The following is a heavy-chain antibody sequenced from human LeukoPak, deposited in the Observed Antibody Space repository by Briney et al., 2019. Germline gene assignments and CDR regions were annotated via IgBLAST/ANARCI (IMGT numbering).Heavy chain of an antibody. CDR1: GFTLSSYA. Sequence: TGGSLRLSCAASGFTLSSYAMSWVRQAPGKGLEWVAFIQYDGSNKYYADSVKGRFTISRDNSKNTLYLQMNSLRGEDTAVYYCAKDSLRERIVGSTTRGVNDYWGQGTLVTVSS. V-gene: IGHV3-30*02. D-gene: IGHD1-26*01. J-gene: IGHJ4*02. CDR3: AKDSLRERIVGSTTRGVNDY. CDR2: IQYDGSNK.